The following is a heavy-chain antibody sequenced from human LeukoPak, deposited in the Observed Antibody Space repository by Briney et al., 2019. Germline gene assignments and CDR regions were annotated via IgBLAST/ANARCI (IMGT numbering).Heavy chain of an antibody. CDR2: ISYDESQK. Sequence: GRSLRLSCAASGFTFGTYGMHWVRQAPGKGLEWVAVISYDESQKCYADSVKGRFTVSRDNPKNTLYLQMNSLRVDDTAVYYCARDPHWGYCSSTSCDYYYGMDVWGQGTTVTVSS. CDR3: ARDPHWGYCSSTSCDYYYGMDV. V-gene: IGHV3-30*03. CDR1: GFTFGTYG. J-gene: IGHJ6*02. D-gene: IGHD2-2*01.